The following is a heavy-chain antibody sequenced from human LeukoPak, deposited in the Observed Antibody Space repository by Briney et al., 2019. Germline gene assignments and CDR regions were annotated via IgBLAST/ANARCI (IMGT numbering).Heavy chain of an antibody. D-gene: IGHD2-8*01. CDR2: THYSGTT. CDR1: GGSISSYY. J-gene: IGHJ5*01. V-gene: IGHV4-59*12. CDR3: VLAPNSNWFDF. Sequence: SETLSLTCTVSGGSISSYYWSWIRRPPGKGLEWIAVTHYSGTTNYNPSLKSRVTIPIDTSRQQFFLKLSSVTAADTAVYYCVLAPNSNWFDFWGQGTRVTVSS.